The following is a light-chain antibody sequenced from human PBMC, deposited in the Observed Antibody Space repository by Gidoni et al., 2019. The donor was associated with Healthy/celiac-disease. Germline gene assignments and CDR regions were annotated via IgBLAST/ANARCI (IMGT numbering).Light chain of an antibody. Sequence: RLTQSPSLLSASTGDRVTISCRISQGISSYLAWYQQKPGKAPELLIYAASTLQSGVPSRFSGSGSGTDFTLTISCLQSEDFATYYCQQYYSSPPTFGQGTKVEIK. V-gene: IGKV1D-8*02. CDR1: QGISSY. CDR3: QQYYSSPPT. J-gene: IGKJ1*01. CDR2: AAS.